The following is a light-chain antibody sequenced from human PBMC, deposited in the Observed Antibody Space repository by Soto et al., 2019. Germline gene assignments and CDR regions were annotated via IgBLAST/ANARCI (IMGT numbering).Light chain of an antibody. Sequence: DIPMTQSPSSVSASVGDRVTITCRASQGFSSSLSWYQQKPGKAPKLLIFSASSLQSGVPSRFSGSGSGTDFTLTISSLQPEDFATYYCQQSITFPVFGPGTKVDIK. CDR3: QQSITFPV. J-gene: IGKJ3*01. V-gene: IGKV1-12*01. CDR1: QGFSSS. CDR2: SAS.